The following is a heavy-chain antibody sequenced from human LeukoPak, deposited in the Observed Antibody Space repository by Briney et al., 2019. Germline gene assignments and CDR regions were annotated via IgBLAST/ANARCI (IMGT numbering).Heavy chain of an antibody. D-gene: IGHD1-26*01. Sequence: PGGSLRLSCAASGFTFTNADMTWVRQAPGKGLEWVSYISSSGSTIYYADSVKGRFTISRDNAKNSLYLQMNSLRAEDTAVYYCARGARSYDPWGQGTLVTVSS. CDR1: GFTFTNAD. CDR2: ISSSGSTI. CDR3: ARGARSYDP. V-gene: IGHV3-48*01. J-gene: IGHJ5*02.